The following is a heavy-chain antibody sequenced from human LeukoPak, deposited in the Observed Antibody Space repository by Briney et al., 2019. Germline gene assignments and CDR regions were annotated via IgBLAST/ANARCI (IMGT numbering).Heavy chain of an antibody. V-gene: IGHV3-21*01. CDR1: GFTFSSYS. CDR2: ISSSSSYI. CDR3: ARERGDSSGFHDY. Sequence: PGGSLRLSCAASGFTFSSYSMNWVRQAPGKGLEWVSSISSSSSYIYYADSVKGRFTISRDNAKNSLYLQMNSLRAEDTAVYYCARERGDSSGFHDYWGQGTLVTVSS. J-gene: IGHJ4*02. D-gene: IGHD3-22*01.